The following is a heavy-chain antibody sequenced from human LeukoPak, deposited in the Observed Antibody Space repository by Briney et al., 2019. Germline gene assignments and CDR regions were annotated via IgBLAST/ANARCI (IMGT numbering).Heavy chain of an antibody. D-gene: IGHD1-14*01. Sequence: SETLSLTCTVSGDSISSYYWSWIRQPPGKGLEWIGYIYYSGSTNYNPSLKSRVAISVDTSKNQFSLKLNSVTAADTAVYYCARGGVLTQYFFDFWGQGTLVTVSS. J-gene: IGHJ4*02. CDR1: GDSISSYY. CDR3: ARGGVLTQYFFDF. CDR2: IYYSGST. V-gene: IGHV4-59*01.